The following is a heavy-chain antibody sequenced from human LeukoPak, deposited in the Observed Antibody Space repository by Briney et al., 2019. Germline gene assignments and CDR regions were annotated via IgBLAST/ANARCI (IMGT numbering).Heavy chain of an antibody. V-gene: IGHV1-2*02. J-gene: IGHJ4*02. CDR2: INPNSGGT. CDR3: AGGPYSSGWYDY. D-gene: IGHD6-13*01. CDR1: GYTFSGYY. Sequence: GASVKVSCKASGYTFSGYYMHWVRQAPGQGLEWMGWINPNSGGTYYAQKFQGRVTMTRDTSISTAYMELSRLRSDDTAVYYCAGGPYSSGWYDYWGQGTLVTVSS.